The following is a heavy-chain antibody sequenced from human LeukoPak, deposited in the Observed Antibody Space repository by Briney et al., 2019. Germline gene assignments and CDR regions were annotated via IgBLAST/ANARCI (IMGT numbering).Heavy chain of an antibody. Sequence: GGSLRLSCAASGFTFSAYNMNWVRRTPGKGLEWVSSITTSSSYMFYADSVRGRFTISRDNAENSLYLQMNSLRAEDTAVYYCARAYYYDSSAPGYWGQGTLVTVSS. CDR1: GFTFSAYN. V-gene: IGHV3-21*01. CDR3: ARAYYYDSSAPGY. J-gene: IGHJ4*02. D-gene: IGHD3-22*01. CDR2: ITTSSSYM.